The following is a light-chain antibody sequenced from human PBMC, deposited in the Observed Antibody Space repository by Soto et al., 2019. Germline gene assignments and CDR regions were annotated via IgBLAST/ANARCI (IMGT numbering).Light chain of an antibody. J-gene: IGKJ1*01. CDR1: QGVSSS. V-gene: IGKV3-15*01. CDR3: QQYYNWRPR. Sequence: EVVMTQSPATLSVSPGDTATLSCRASQGVSSSLAWYQQKSGQAPRLLIYGESTRATGVPVRFSGSGSGTEFTLTSSRLQSEDFSFYYCQQYYNWRPRFGQGTKVEIK. CDR2: GES.